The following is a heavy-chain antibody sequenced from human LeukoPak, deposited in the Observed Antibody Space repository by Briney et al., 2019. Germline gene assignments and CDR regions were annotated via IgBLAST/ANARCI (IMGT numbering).Heavy chain of an antibody. CDR3: ARERDRYCSSTSCLYDAFDI. V-gene: IGHV4-59*01. CDR2: IYYSGST. CDR1: GGSISSYY. D-gene: IGHD2-2*01. J-gene: IGHJ3*02. Sequence: SETLSLTCTVSGGSISSYYWSWIRQPPGKGLEWIGYIYYSGSTNYNPSLKSRVTISVDTSKNQFSLKLSSVTAADTAVYYCARERDRYCSSTSCLYDAFDIWGQGTMVTVSS.